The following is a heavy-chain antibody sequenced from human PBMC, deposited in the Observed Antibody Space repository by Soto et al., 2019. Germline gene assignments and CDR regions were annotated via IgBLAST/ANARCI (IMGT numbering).Heavy chain of an antibody. V-gene: IGHV1-69*05. Sequence: ASVKVSCKASGGTFSGDAIGWVRQAPGQGLEWMGGIIPIFGTANYAQKFQGKVTMTTDTSTSTAYMELRNLRSDDTAVYYCAKADSNYAGRFSYYYMDVWGTGTMVTVSS. D-gene: IGHD4-4*01. CDR3: AKADSNYAGRFSYYYMDV. CDR1: GGTFSGDA. J-gene: IGHJ6*03. CDR2: IIPIFGTA.